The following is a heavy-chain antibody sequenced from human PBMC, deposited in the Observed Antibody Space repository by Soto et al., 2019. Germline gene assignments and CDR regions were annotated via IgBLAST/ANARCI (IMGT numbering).Heavy chain of an antibody. D-gene: IGHD4-17*01. J-gene: IGHJ3*02. CDR1: GFTFSSYS. CDR3: ARDLSLTVPHAFDI. CDR2: ISSSSSYI. Sequence: EVQLVESGGGLVKPGGSLRLSCAASGFTFSSYSMNWVRQAPGKGLEWVSSISSSSSYIYYADSVKGRFTISRDNAKNSLYLQMNSLRAEDTAVYYCARDLSLTVPHAFDIWGQGTMVTVSS. V-gene: IGHV3-21*01.